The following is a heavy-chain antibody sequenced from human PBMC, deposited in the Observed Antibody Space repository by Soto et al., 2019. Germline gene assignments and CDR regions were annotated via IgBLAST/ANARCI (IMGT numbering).Heavy chain of an antibody. Sequence: SVKVSCKASGGTFSSYAISWVRQAPGQGLEWMGGIIPIFGTANYAQKFQGRVTITADESTSTAYMELSSLRSEDTAVYYCARLSRDGYIFDAFDIWGQGTMVTVSS. D-gene: IGHD5-12*01. CDR1: GGTFSSYA. CDR2: IIPIFGTA. CDR3: ARLSRDGYIFDAFDI. J-gene: IGHJ3*02. V-gene: IGHV1-69*13.